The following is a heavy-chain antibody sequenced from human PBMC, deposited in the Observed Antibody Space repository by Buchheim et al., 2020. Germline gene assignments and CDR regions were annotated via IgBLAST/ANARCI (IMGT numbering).Heavy chain of an antibody. J-gene: IGHJ4*02. D-gene: IGHD4-17*01. CDR2: ISGSGAGT. Sequence: EVQLLESGGGLVQPGGSPRLSCAASGFTFSSYPMSWVRQAPGEGLEWVSAISGSGAGTSYADSVKGRFTMSREHSKNTVYLQMNSLRAEDTAVYYCAKNSVHGDWPEYGGQGT. V-gene: IGHV3-23*01. CDR1: GFTFSSYP. CDR3: AKNSVHGDWPEY.